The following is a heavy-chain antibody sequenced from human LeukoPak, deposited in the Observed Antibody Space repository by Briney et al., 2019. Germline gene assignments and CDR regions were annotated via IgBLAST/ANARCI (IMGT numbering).Heavy chain of an antibody. CDR1: GLTLSSSW. D-gene: IGHD6-19*01. V-gene: IGHV3-7*01. J-gene: IGHJ4*02. CDR2: IKQDESEK. CDR3: AIAVAGTAFDY. Sequence: GGSLRLSCAASGLTLSSSWMSWVRQAPGKGLEWVANIKQDESEKDYVDSVKGRFTISRDNAKNSLYLQMNSLRAEDTAVYYCAIAVAGTAFDYWGQGTLVTVSS.